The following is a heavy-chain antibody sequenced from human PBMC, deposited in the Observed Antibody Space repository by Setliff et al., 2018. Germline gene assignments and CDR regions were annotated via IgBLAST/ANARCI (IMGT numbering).Heavy chain of an antibody. CDR1: GGSISSYY. J-gene: IGHJ6*03. CDR3: AREQWLDPPGYYYMDV. Sequence: ETLSLTCTVSGGSISSYYWSWIRQPAGKGLEWIGHIYIGGGANYNPSLKSRVTMSVDTSKNQFSLKLNSVTAADMAVYYCAREQWLDPPGYYYMDVWAKGTTVTVSS. V-gene: IGHV4-4*07. CDR2: IYIGGGA. D-gene: IGHD6-19*01.